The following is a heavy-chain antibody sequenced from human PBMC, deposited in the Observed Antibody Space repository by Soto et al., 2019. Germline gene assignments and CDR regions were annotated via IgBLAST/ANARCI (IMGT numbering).Heavy chain of an antibody. Sequence: KPSETLSLTCAVYGGSFSGYYWSWIRQPPGKGLEWIGEINHSGSTNYNPSLKSRVTISVDTSENQFSLKLSSVTAADTAVYYCAREHKYFPYYYYGMDVWGQGTTVTVSS. J-gene: IGHJ6*02. CDR1: GGSFSGYY. V-gene: IGHV4-34*01. CDR3: AREHKYFPYYYYGMDV. D-gene: IGHD3-10*01. CDR2: INHSGST.